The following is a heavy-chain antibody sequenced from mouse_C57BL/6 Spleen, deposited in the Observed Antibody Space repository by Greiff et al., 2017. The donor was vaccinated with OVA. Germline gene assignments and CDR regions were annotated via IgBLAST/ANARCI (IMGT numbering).Heavy chain of an antibody. CDR1: GYTFTDYY. J-gene: IGHJ3*01. CDR2: IYPGSGNT. CDR3: ASLGDWFAY. Sequence: QVTLKESGAELVRPGASVKLSCKASGYTFTDYYINWVKQRPGQGLEWIARIYPGSGNTYYNEKFKGKATLTAEKSSSTAYMQLSSLTSEDSAVYFCASLGDWFAYWGQGTLVTVSA. V-gene: IGHV1-76*01. D-gene: IGHD2-13*01.